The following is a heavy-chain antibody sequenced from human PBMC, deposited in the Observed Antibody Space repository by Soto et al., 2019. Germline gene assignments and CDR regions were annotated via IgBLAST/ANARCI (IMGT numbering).Heavy chain of an antibody. J-gene: IGHJ5*02. CDR1: GGTFSSYA. CDR3: ARGDTVTTRGYHRFDT. Sequence: SVKVSCKASGGTFSSYAISWVRQAPGQGLEWMGGIIPIFGTANYAQKFQGRVTITADESTSTAYMELSSLRSEDTAVYYCARGDTVTTRGYHRFDTRGQGTLVPVSS. V-gene: IGHV1-69*13. CDR2: IIPIFGTA. D-gene: IGHD4-4*01.